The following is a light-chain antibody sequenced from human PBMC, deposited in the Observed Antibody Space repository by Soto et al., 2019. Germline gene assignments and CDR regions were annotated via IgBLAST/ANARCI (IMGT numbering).Light chain of an antibody. CDR2: LGS. CDR1: QSLLHSNGYNY. CDR3: MQALHIPPT. V-gene: IGKV2-28*01. J-gene: IGKJ5*01. Sequence: IVMTQFPLSLPVTPGEPASISCRSSQSLLHSNGYNYLDWYLQKPGQSPQLMIYLGSDRASGVPDRFSGSGSGTDFTLRISRVEAEDVGVYYCMQALHIPPTFGRGTRLEIK.